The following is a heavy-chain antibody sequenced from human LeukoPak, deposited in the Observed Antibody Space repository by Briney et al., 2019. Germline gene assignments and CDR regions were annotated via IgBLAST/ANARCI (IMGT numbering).Heavy chain of an antibody. CDR1: GFTFSDYY. CDR2: ISSSGSTI. J-gene: IGHJ1*01. Sequence: GGSLRLSCAASGFTFSDYYMSWIRQAPGKGLEWVSYISSSGSTIYYADSVKGRFTISRDNAKNSLYLQMNSLRAEDTAVYYCASTGGFASSRYYYQRIEYFQHWGQGTLVTVSS. D-gene: IGHD3-22*01. CDR3: ASTGGFASSRYYYQRIEYFQH. V-gene: IGHV3-11*01.